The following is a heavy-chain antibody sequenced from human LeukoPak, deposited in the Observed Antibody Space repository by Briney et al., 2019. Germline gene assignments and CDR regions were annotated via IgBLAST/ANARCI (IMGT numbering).Heavy chain of an antibody. Sequence: GGSLRLSCAASGFTFSNFWMSWVRQAPGKGREWVANIKQDGSEKYYVDSVRGRFTISRDNAKNSLYLQMNSLRAEDTAVYYCAREGTATIVYDSWGQGTLVTVSS. CDR3: AREGTATIVYDS. CDR1: GFTFSNFW. CDR2: IKQDGSEK. V-gene: IGHV3-7*01. J-gene: IGHJ4*02. D-gene: IGHD5-24*01.